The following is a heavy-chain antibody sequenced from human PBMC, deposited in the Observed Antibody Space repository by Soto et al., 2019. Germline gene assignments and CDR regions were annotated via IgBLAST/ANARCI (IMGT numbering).Heavy chain of an antibody. CDR2: IIPIFGTA. J-gene: IGHJ5*02. D-gene: IGHD3-22*01. CDR3: ARKSQNYDSSGYYLAFGNWFDA. V-gene: IGHV1-69*06. Sequence: SVKVSCKASGGTFSSYAISWVRQAPGQGLEWMGGIIPIFGTANYAQKFQGRVTITADKSTSTAYMELSSLRSEDTAVYYCARKSQNYDSSGYYLAFGNWFDAWGEGTLVTVSS. CDR1: GGTFSSYA.